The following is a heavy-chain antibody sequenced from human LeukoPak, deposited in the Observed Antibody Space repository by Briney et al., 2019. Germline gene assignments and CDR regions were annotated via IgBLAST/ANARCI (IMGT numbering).Heavy chain of an antibody. CDR2: ISWNSGST. Sequence: TGGSLRLSCAASGFTFDDYAMHWVRQAPGKGLEWVSGISWNSGSTGYADSVKGRFTISRDNSKNTLYLQMNSLRAEDTAVYYCAKDSDFWSGYYIDYWGQGTLVTVSS. J-gene: IGHJ4*02. V-gene: IGHV3-9*01. CDR1: GFTFDDYA. CDR3: AKDSDFWSGYYIDY. D-gene: IGHD3-3*01.